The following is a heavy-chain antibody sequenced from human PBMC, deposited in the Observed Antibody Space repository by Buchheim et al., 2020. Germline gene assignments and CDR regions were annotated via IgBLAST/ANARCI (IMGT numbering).Heavy chain of an antibody. CDR2: IKQDGSEK. CDR1: GFTFSSYW. D-gene: IGHD2-2*01. Sequence: EVQLVESGGGLVQPGGSLRLSCAASGFTFSSYWMSWVRQAPGKGLEWVANIKQDGSEKYYVDSVKGRFTVSRDNAKNSLYLQMNSLRAEDTAVYYCARSSHGPYQLPQDGFDYWGQGTL. J-gene: IGHJ4*02. V-gene: IGHV3-7*01. CDR3: ARSSHGPYQLPQDGFDY.